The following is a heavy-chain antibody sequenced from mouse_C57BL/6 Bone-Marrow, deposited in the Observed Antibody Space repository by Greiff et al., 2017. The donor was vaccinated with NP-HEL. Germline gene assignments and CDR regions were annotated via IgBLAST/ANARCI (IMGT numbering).Heavy chain of an antibody. CDR1: GFTFSNYW. V-gene: IGHV6-3*01. J-gene: IGHJ2*01. D-gene: IGHD1-1*01. CDR3: VLRVYFDY. Sequence: EVKLVESGGGLVQPGGSMKLSCVASGFTFSNYWMNWVRQSPEKGLEWVAQIRLKSDNYATHYAESVKGRFTISRDDSKSSVYLQMNNLRAEDTGIYYCVLRVYFDYWGQGTTLTVSS. CDR2: IRLKSDNYAT.